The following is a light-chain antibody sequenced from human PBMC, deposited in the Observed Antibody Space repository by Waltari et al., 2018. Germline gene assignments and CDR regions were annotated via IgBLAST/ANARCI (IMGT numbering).Light chain of an antibody. CDR2: DAS. J-gene: IGKJ2*01. CDR1: QSISDW. V-gene: IGKV1-5*01. Sequence: DIQMTQSPSTLSASVGDRVTITCRASQSISDWLAWYQQKPGKAPKLLIYDASTLESGVPSRFSGSGSGTEFTLTISSLQSDDFATYYCQQYNDWSTFGQGTKLEI. CDR3: QQYNDWST.